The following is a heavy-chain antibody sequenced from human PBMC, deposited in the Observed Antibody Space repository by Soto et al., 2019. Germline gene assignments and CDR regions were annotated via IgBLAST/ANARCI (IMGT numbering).Heavy chain of an antibody. CDR1: GYTFTSYY. D-gene: IGHD3-10*01. J-gene: IGHJ4*02. CDR2: INPSGGST. V-gene: IGHV1-46*03. CDR3: ARDRSRGYSFDY. Sequence: QVQLVQSGAEVKKPGASVKVSCKASGYTFTSYYMHWVRQAPGQGLEWMGIINPSGGSTSYAQKYPGRVTMTRDTSTSTVYMELSSLRSEDTAVYYCARDRSRGYSFDYWGQGTLVTVSS.